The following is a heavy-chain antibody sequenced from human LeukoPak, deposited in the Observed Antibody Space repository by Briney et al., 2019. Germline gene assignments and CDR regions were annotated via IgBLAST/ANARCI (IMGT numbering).Heavy chain of an antibody. J-gene: IGHJ4*02. V-gene: IGHV4-4*07. CDR3: AREGGSSRNFDY. CDR2: IYVTGIT. Sequence: SETLSLTCTVSGGSISSDFWSWIRQPAGKGLEWSGRIYVTGITNYNPSLQSRLTMSIDTSKNQLSLNMSSVTAADTAVYYCAREGGSSRNFDYWGQGALITVSS. D-gene: IGHD6-13*01. CDR1: GGSISSDF.